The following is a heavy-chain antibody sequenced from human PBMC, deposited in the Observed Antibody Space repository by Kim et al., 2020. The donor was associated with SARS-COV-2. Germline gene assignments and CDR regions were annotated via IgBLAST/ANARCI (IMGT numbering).Heavy chain of an antibody. D-gene: IGHD2-15*01. V-gene: IGHV1-8*01. CDR2: VSPNNGNT. Sequence: ASVKVSCKASGYTFTSHDINWIRQATGQGFEWMGWVSPNNGNTGYAQRFQGRVTMTRDTSINTAYMELSNLRSDDTAVYYCARGLGVAATNWFDPWGQGTLVTVSS. J-gene: IGHJ5*02. CDR3: ARGLGVAATNWFDP. CDR1: GYTFTSHD.